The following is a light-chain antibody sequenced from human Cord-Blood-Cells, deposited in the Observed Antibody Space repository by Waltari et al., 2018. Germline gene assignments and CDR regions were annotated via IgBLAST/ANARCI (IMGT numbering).Light chain of an antibody. J-gene: IGKJ3*01. CDR1: QGSSSW. CDR3: EQANSFPFT. V-gene: IGKV1-12*01. Sequence: DIQMTQSPSSVSASVGDRVTITCRASQGSSSWLAWYQQKPGQAPKLLLYAASSLHSRVPSRFSGSRSETDFTLTISTLQPEDFATYYCEQANSFPFTLGPGTKVNIK. CDR2: AAS.